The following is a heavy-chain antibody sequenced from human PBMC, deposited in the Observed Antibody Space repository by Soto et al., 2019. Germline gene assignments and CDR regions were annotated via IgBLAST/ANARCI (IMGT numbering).Heavy chain of an antibody. J-gene: IGHJ4*02. V-gene: IGHV3-64*01. CDR2: ISSNGGST. CDR1: GFTFSSYA. CDR3: ARAIWGSDYYSDY. D-gene: IGHD3-16*01. Sequence: GGSLRLSCAASGFTFSSYAMHWVRQAPGKGLEYVSAISSNGGSTYYANSVKGRFTISRDNSKNTLYLQMGSLRAEDMAVYYCARAIWGSDYYSDYWGQGTLVTVSS.